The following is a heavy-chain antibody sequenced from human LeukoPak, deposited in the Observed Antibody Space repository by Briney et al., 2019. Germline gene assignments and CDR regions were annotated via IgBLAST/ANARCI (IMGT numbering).Heavy chain of an antibody. Sequence: SQTLSLTCAISGDSVSSNSAAWNWIRQSPSRGLEWLGRTYYRSKWYNDYAVSVKSRITINPDTSKNRFSLQLNSVTPEDTAVYYCARVPYGYGQRGYYYYGMDVWGQGTTVTVSS. CDR1: GDSVSSNSAA. CDR2: TYYRSKWYN. V-gene: IGHV6-1*01. D-gene: IGHD5-18*01. J-gene: IGHJ6*02. CDR3: ARVPYGYGQRGYYYYGMDV.